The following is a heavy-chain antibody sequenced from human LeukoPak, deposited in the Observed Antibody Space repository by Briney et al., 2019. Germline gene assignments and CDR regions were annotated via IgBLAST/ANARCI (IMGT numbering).Heavy chain of an antibody. J-gene: IGHJ4*02. D-gene: IGHD1-26*01. CDR2: ISGSGGST. V-gene: IGHV3-23*01. CDR3: ARGSGAVGAALHH. Sequence: GGSLRLSCAASGFTFSSYAMSWVRQAPGKGLEWVSAISGSGGSTYYADSVKGRFTISRDDATSSLFLQMNSLRAEDTAVYYCARGSGAVGAALHHWGQGTLVTVSS. CDR1: GFTFSSYA.